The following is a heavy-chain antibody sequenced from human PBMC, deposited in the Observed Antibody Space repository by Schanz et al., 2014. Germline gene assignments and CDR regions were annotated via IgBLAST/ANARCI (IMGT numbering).Heavy chain of an antibody. CDR2: INPNSGGT. V-gene: IGHV1-2*02. Sequence: QVQLVQSGAEVKTPGASVKVSCKASGYTFTDYYMHWVRQAPGQGLEWVGWINPNSGGTNYPQRFQGRVTMTRDTSINTAYMELRRLRSDDTAVYYCARDYYDILTGYPYDTFDIWGQGTMVTVSS. CDR3: ARDYYDILTGYPYDTFDI. J-gene: IGHJ3*02. CDR1: GYTFTDYY. D-gene: IGHD3-9*01.